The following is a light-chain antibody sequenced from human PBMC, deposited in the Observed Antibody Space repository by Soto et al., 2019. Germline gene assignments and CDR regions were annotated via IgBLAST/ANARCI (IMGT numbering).Light chain of an antibody. V-gene: IGKV3-20*01. J-gene: IGKJ2*01. CDR3: QQYGGSALYT. Sequence: EIVLTQSPGTMSLSPGERATLSCRASQSVSSSYLAWYQQKPGQAPRLLIYGASSRATGIPDRFSGSGSGTDFTLPISRLEPEDFAVFYCQQYGGSALYTFGQGTKLEIK. CDR1: QSVSSSY. CDR2: GAS.